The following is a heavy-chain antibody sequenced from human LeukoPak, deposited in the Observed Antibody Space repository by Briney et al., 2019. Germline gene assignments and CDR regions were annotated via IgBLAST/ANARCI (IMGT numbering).Heavy chain of an antibody. J-gene: IGHJ6*03. D-gene: IGHD1-14*01. Sequence: GGSLRLSCAASGFTFSSYWMSWVRQAPGKGLEWVANIKQDGSEKYYVDSVKGRFTISRDNAKNSLYLQMNSLRAEDTAVYYCARVKRPPGRINYYYYYMDVWGKGTTVTISS. CDR2: IKQDGSEK. CDR3: ARVKRPPGRINYYYYYMDV. V-gene: IGHV3-7*01. CDR1: GFTFSSYW.